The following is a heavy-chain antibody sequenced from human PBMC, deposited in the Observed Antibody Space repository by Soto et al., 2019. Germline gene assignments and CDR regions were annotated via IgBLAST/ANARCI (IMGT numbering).Heavy chain of an antibody. CDR2: ISYDGNDK. J-gene: IGHJ6*02. CDR3: AKDRGYSPYYNGVDV. CDR1: GFTFSHYG. V-gene: IGHV3-30*18. D-gene: IGHD5-18*01. Sequence: QVQLVVSGGGVVQPGKSLRLSCAASGFTFSHYGVHWVRQAPGKGLDWVALISYDGNDKNYADSVKGRFTISRDNSKNTLYLEMNSLRAEDTAVYYCAKDRGYSPYYNGVDVGGQGTTVTVSS.